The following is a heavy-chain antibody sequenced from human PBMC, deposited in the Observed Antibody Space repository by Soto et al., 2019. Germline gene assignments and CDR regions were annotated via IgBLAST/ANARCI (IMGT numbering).Heavy chain of an antibody. J-gene: IGHJ4*02. CDR1: GFTFSDYY. Sequence: GGSLRLSCAASGFTFSDYYMSWIRQAPGKELEWVSYITSSGDAIYYADSVKGRFAISSDNAKNSLYLQMDSLRAVETAAYYCARDQGYYGSSGYFNSWGQGRLVTVSS. CDR2: ITSSGDAI. D-gene: IGHD3-22*01. V-gene: IGHV3-11*01. CDR3: ARDQGYYGSSGYFNS.